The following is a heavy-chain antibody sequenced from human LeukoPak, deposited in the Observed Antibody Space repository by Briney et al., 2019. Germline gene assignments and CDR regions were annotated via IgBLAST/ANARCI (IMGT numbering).Heavy chain of an antibody. V-gene: IGHV3-7*01. CDR2: LKPDGSDK. CDR1: GFSFGDSW. Sequence: GGSLRLSCAASGFSFGDSWMDWVRQAPGKGLEWVANLKPDGSDKYYVDSVKGRFTISRDNAKNSVFLQMNSLRAEDTAVYYCSFSLNYWGQGTLVTVSS. CDR3: SFSLNY. J-gene: IGHJ4*02. D-gene: IGHD2-15*01.